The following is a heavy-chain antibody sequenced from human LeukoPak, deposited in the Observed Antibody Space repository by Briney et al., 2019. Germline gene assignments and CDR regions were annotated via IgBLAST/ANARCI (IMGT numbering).Heavy chain of an antibody. V-gene: IGHV3-74*01. CDR3: AELGITMIGGV. CDR1: GFTFSSYW. D-gene: IGHD3-10*02. Sequence: GGSLRLSCAASGFTFSSYWMHWVRQVPGKGLVWVSRINDDGSSISYADSVRGRFTISRDNAKNTLYLQMNSLSAEDTAVYYCAELGITMIGGVWGKGTTVTISS. J-gene: IGHJ6*04. CDR2: INDDGSSI.